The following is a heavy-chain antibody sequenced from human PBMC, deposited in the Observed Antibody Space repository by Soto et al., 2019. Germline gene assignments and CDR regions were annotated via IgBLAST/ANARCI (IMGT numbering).Heavy chain of an antibody. CDR2: IYPGDSDT. V-gene: IGHV5-51*01. J-gene: IGHJ4*02. CDR1: GYSFTSYW. CDR3: ARRRCSGGSCYSYYFDY. D-gene: IGHD2-15*01. Sequence: GESLKISCNGSGYSFTSYWNGWVRQMPGKGLEWMGIIYPGDSDTRYSPSFQGQVTISADKSISTAYLQWSSLKASDTAMYYCARRRCSGGSCYSYYFDYWGQGTLVTVSS.